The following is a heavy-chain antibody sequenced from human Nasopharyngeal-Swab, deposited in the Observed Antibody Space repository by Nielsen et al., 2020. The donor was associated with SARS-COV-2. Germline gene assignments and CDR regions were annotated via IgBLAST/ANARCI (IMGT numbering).Heavy chain of an antibody. CDR2: ISYDGSNK. CDR1: GFTFSSYS. D-gene: IGHD3-22*01. CDR3: ARGPGYYYDSSGSFPVY. V-gene: IGHV3-30*03. J-gene: IGHJ4*02. Sequence: GGSLRLSCAASGFTFSSYSMNWVRQAPGKGLEWVAVISYDGSNKYYADSVKGRFTISRDNSKNTLYLQMNSLRAEDTAVYYCARGPGYYYDSSGSFPVYWGQGTLVTVSS.